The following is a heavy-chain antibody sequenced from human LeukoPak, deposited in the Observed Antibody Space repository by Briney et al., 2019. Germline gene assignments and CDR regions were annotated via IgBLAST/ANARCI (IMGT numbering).Heavy chain of an antibody. Sequence: PGGSLRLSCAASGFTLSSYAMSWVRQAPGKGLQWVSGISSSGGSTYYVDSVKGRFTISTDNSKNTLYLQMNSLRAEDTAVYHCARSLSSRFSGPRRPYYFDSWGQGTLVTVSS. CDR1: GFTLSSYA. V-gene: IGHV3-23*01. CDR3: ARSLSSRFSGPRRPYYFDS. D-gene: IGHD3-16*02. CDR2: ISSSGGST. J-gene: IGHJ4*02.